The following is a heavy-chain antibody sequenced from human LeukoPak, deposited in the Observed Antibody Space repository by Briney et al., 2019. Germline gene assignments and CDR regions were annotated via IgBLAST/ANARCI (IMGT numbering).Heavy chain of an antibody. Sequence: GGSLRLSCAASGFTFSDYYMSWIRQAPGKVLEWVSYISSSGSTIYYADSVKGRFTISRDNAKNSLYLKMNSLRAEDTAVYYCARDMTQTKKFDYWGQGTLVTVSS. CDR1: GFTFSDYY. D-gene: IGHD1-1*01. CDR3: ARDMTQTKKFDY. V-gene: IGHV3-11*01. CDR2: ISSSGSTI. J-gene: IGHJ4*02.